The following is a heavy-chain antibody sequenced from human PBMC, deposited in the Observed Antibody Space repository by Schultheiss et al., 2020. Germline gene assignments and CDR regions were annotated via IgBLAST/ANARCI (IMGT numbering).Heavy chain of an antibody. CDR3: ARHLDSSGYYPFDY. D-gene: IGHD3-22*01. CDR1: GGSISGYY. Sequence: ESLKISCTVSGGSISGYYWSWIRQPAGKGLEWIGRIYTSGSTNYKPSLHSRVTMSVDTSKNQFSLKLTSVTAADTAVYYCARHLDSSGYYPFDYWGQGNLVTVSS. CDR2: IYTSGST. J-gene: IGHJ4*02. V-gene: IGHV4-4*07.